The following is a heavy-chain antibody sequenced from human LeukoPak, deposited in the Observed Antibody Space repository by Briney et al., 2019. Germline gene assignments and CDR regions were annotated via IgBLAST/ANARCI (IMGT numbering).Heavy chain of an antibody. CDR1: GFTFSSYG. V-gene: IGHV3-23*01. J-gene: IGHJ6*03. CDR2: ISGTGGTT. D-gene: IGHD1-7*01. Sequence: GGSLRLSCAASGFTFSSYGMSWVRQAPGKGLEWVSAISGTGGTTYYADSVKGRFTISRDNSKNTLYLQMNSLRAEDTAVYYCAKRRGLELLYYYYMDVWGKGTTVTVSS. CDR3: AKRRGLELLYYYYMDV.